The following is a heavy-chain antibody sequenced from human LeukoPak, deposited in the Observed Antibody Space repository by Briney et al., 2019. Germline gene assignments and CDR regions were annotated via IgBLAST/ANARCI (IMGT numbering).Heavy chain of an antibody. CDR1: GFTFSSYG. CDR3: AREQGEGASYYYASSGRGY. D-gene: IGHD3-22*01. CDR2: IRYDGSNK. Sequence: GGSLRLSCAASGFTFSSYGMHWVRQAPGKGLEWVAFIRYDGSNKYYADSVKGRFTISRDNSKNTLYLQMNSLRAEDTAVYYCAREQGEGASYYYASSGRGYWGQGTLVTVSS. V-gene: IGHV3-30*02. J-gene: IGHJ4*02.